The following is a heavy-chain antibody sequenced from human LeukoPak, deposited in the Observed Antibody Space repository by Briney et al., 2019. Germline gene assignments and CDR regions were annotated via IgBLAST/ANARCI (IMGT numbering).Heavy chain of an antibody. CDR2: IKSKPDGGTT. V-gene: IGHV3-15*01. D-gene: IGHD6-13*01. CDR3: ATSHSSTWFPGASNWAYYYGMDV. CDR1: GFTFINAW. J-gene: IGHJ6*02. Sequence: GGSLRLSCAASGFTFINAWMSWVRQAPGKGLEWVGRIKSKPDGGTTDYAAPMKGRFTISRDDSKSAVYLHMNSLKTEDTAVYYCATSHSSTWFPGASNWAYYYGMDVWGQGTTVTVFS.